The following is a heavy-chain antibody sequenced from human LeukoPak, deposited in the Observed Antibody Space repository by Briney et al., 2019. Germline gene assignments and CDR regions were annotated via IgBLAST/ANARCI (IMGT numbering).Heavy chain of an antibody. CDR3: ARDHGYCSSTSCYHYYYGMDV. D-gene: IGHD2-2*01. CDR1: GGSISSYY. CDR2: IYYSGST. V-gene: IGHV4-59*12. Sequence: PSETLSLTCTVSGGSISSYYWSWIRQPPGKGLERIGYIYYSGSTNYNPSLKSRVTISVDRSKNQFSLKLSSVTAADTAVYYCARDHGYCSSTSCYHYYYGMDVWGQGTTVTVSS. J-gene: IGHJ6*02.